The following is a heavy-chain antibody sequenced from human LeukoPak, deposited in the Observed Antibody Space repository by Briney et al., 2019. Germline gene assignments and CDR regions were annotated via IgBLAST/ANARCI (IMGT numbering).Heavy chain of an antibody. CDR1: GFMFSDYY. CDR2: ISGSGGST. D-gene: IGHD1-14*01. CDR3: AKLGNPKGIISRTYFDY. J-gene: IGHJ4*02. Sequence: PGGSLRLSCAASGFMFSDYYMGWIRQAPGKGLEWVSAISGSGGSTYYADSVKGRFTISRDNSKNTLYLQMNSLRAEDTAVYYCAKLGNPKGIISRTYFDYWGQGTLVTVSS. V-gene: IGHV3-23*01.